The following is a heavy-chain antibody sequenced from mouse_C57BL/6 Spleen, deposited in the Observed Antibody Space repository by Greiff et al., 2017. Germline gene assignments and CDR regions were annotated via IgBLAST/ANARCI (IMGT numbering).Heavy chain of an antibody. CDR1: GYTFTSYW. CDR3: ARHGDYRYFDV. Sequence: VQLMQPGAELVKPGASVKLSCKASGYTFTSYWMHWVKQRPGQGLEWIGMIHPNSGSTNYNEKFKSKVTMTVDKSSSTAYMQLSSLTSEDSAVYYCARHGDYRYFDVWGKGTTVTVSS. V-gene: IGHV1-64*01. CDR2: IHPNSGST. J-gene: IGHJ1*03.